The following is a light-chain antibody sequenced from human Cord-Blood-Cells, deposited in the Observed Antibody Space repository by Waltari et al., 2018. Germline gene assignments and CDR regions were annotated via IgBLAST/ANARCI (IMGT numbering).Light chain of an antibody. V-gene: IGLV3-9*01. Sequence: SYDLTQPLSVSVALGQTARIPCGGNNIGSKKVNWDQQKPGQAPVLVIYRDSNRPSGIPERFSGSNSGNTATLTISRAQAGDEADYYCQVWDSSTAWVFGGGTKLTVL. J-gene: IGLJ3*02. CDR2: RDS. CDR1: NIGSKK. CDR3: QVWDSSTAWV.